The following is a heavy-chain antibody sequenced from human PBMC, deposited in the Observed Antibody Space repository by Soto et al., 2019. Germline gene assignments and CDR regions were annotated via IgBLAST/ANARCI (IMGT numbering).Heavy chain of an antibody. CDR2: IWYDGSNK. V-gene: IGHV3-33*06. Sequence: QVQLVESGGGVVQPGRSLRLSCAASGFTFSNYGMHWVRQAPGKGLEWVAVIWYDGSNKYYADSVKGRFTIYRDNSKNPLYLQMNSPRAEDMGLYYYAKDDDFSVVYYFAYWGQGTLVTVSS. CDR1: GFTFSNYG. CDR3: AKDDDFSVVYYFAY. D-gene: IGHD2-8*02. J-gene: IGHJ4*02.